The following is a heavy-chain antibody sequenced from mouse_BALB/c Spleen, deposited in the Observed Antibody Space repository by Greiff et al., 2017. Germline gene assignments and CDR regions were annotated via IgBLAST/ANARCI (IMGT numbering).Heavy chain of an antibody. CDR2: INSNGGST. J-gene: IGHJ2*01. D-gene: IGHD2-14*01. Sequence: EVMLVESGGGLVKLGGSLKLSCAASGFTFSSYYMSWVRQTPEKRLELVAAINSNGGSTYYPDTVKGRFTISRDNAKNTLYLQMSSLKSEDTALYYCARLNYRYDYFDYWGQGTTLTVSS. CDR1: GFTFSSYY. V-gene: IGHV5-6-2*01. CDR3: ARLNYRYDYFDY.